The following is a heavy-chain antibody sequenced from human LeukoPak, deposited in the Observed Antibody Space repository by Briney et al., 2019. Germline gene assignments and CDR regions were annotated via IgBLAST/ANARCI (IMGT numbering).Heavy chain of an antibody. CDR3: ARDRGDGYNYDAFDI. J-gene: IGHJ3*02. D-gene: IGHD5-24*01. V-gene: IGHV3-66*02. Sequence: PGGSLGLSCAASGFTVSSNYMSWVRQAPGKGLEWVSVIYSGGSTYYADSVKGRFTISRDNTKNTLYLQMNSLRAEDTAVYYCARDRGDGYNYDAFDIWGQGTMVTVAS. CDR1: GFTVSSNY. CDR2: IYSGGST.